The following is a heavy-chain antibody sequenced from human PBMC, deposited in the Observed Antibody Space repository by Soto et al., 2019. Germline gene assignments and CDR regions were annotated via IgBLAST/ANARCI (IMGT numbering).Heavy chain of an antibody. D-gene: IGHD6-13*01. CDR2: VKGDGSDT. CDR1: GFTFSSYW. V-gene: IGHV3-7*01. CDR3: ATSAAAPGNY. J-gene: IGHJ4*02. Sequence: AGGSLRLSCAASGFTFSSYWMSWVRQAPGKGLEWVANVKGDGSDTYYVDSVKGRFTISRDNAKNSLYLQMNSLRAEDTAVYYCATSAAAPGNYWGQGTLVTV.